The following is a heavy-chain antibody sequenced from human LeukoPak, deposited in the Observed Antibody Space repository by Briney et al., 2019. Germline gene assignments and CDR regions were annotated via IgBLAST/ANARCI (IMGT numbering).Heavy chain of an antibody. CDR3: AGGTYRPRDY. D-gene: IGHD1-26*01. CDR2: IYSDGGT. Sequence: GGSLRLSCAASGFTLSDHYMDWVRQAPGKGLECVSVIYSDGGTYYAGSVKGRFTISRDNSKNTLFLQMNSLRTEDTAVYYWAGGTYRPRDYWGQGTLVTVSS. V-gene: IGHV3-66*01. CDR1: GFTLSDHY. J-gene: IGHJ4*02.